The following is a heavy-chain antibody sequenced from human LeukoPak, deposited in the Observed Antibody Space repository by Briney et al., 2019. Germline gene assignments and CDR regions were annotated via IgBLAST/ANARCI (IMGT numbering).Heavy chain of an antibody. D-gene: IGHD6-6*01. CDR3: ARDKGTSYLSSFDY. CDR2: INDRGST. Sequence: SETLSLTCAVYGGSFSGYYWNWIRQSPGKGLEWIGEINDRGSTNYNPSLKSRVTISADTSKNQFSLKLTSTTAADTAVYYCARDKGTSYLSSFDYWGQGTLVTVSS. CDR1: GGSFSGYY. V-gene: IGHV4-34*01. J-gene: IGHJ4*02.